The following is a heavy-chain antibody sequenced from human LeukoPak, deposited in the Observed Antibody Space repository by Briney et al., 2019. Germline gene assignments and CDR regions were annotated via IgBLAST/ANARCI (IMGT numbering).Heavy chain of an antibody. D-gene: IGHD2-15*01. J-gene: IGHJ5*02. CDR3: TRAHPSDIVLDR. Sequence: AGGSLRLSCAASGFIVSSNYMSWVRQAPGKGLEWVSVIYTGGSTHYADSVKGRFTISRDNSKNTLYLQMNSLRAEDTAVYYCTRAHPSDIVLDRWGQGTLVTVSS. CDR2: IYTGGST. CDR1: GFIVSSNY. V-gene: IGHV3-53*01.